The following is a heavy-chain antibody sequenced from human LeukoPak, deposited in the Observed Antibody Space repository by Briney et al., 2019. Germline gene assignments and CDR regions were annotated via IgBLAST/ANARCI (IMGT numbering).Heavy chain of an antibody. CDR2: IYHSGST. V-gene: IGHV4-30-2*01. D-gene: IGHD3-10*01. CDR3: AREVYGSGFPYGMDV. J-gene: IGHJ6*02. Sequence: SQTLSLTCTVSGGSISSGGYYWSWIRQPPGKGLEWIGYIYHSGSTYYNPSLKSRVTISVDRSKNQFSLKLSSVTAADTAVYYCAREVYGSGFPYGMDVWGQGTTVTVSS. CDR1: GGSISSGGYY.